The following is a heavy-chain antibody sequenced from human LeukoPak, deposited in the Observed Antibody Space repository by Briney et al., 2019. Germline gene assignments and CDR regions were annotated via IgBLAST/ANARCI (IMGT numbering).Heavy chain of an antibody. CDR1: GYTFNTYT. CDR3: AREQPYYYDSSGTALMAEIKYYFDY. D-gene: IGHD3-22*01. J-gene: IGHJ4*02. V-gene: IGHV3-21*01. CDR2: IDSSTSYI. Sequence: GGSLRLSCAASGYTFNTYTMNWVRQAPGKGLEWVSSIDSSTSYIYYADSVKGRFTISRDNAKNSLYLQMNSLRAEDTGVYYCAREQPYYYDSSGTALMAEIKYYFDYWGQGTLVTVSS.